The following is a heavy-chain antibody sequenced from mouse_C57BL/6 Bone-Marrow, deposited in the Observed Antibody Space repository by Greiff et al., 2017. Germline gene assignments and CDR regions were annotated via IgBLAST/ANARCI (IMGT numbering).Heavy chain of an antibody. CDR1: GYTFTSYW. V-gene: IGHV1-50*01. Sequence: QVQLQQPGAELVKPGASVKLSCKASGYTFTSYWMQWVKQRPGQGLEWIGEIDPSDSYTNYNQKFKGKATLTVDTSSSTAYMQLSSLTSEDSAVYYCAIIDYDCVWYFDVWGTGTTVTVSS. CDR2: IDPSDSYT. J-gene: IGHJ1*03. CDR3: AIIDYDCVWYFDV. D-gene: IGHD2-4*01.